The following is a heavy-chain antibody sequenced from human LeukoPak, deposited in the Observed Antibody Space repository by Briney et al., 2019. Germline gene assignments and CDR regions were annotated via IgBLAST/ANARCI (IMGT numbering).Heavy chain of an antibody. D-gene: IGHD3-10*01. Sequence: SVKVSCKASGGTFSSYAISWVRQAPGQGLEWMGGIIPIFGTANYAQKFQGRVTITTDESTSTAYMELSSLRSEDTAVYYCARNPIDYYGSGSYNYYYYYMDVWGKGTTVTVSS. V-gene: IGHV1-69*05. CDR3: ARNPIDYYGSGSYNYYYYYMDV. J-gene: IGHJ6*03. CDR1: GGTFSSYA. CDR2: IIPIFGTA.